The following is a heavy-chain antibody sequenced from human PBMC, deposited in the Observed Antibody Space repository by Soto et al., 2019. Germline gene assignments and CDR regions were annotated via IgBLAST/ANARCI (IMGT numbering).Heavy chain of an antibody. J-gene: IGHJ3*02. CDR2: IYWDDDK. V-gene: IGHV2-5*02. D-gene: IGHD3-22*01. CDR3: AHRQSMIGGYDI. CDR1: GFSFSTSGVG. Sequence: QITLKESGPPLVKPTQTLTLTCTFSGFSFSTSGVGVGWIRQPPGKALEWLALIYWDDDKRYSPSLKSRLTNTKDTSKNQIVITMTNMDPVDTATYYCAHRQSMIGGYDIWGQGTMVTVSS.